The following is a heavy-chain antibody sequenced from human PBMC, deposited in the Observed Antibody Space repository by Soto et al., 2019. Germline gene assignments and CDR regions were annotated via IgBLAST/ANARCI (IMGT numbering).Heavy chain of an antibody. CDR2: ISAYNGNT. D-gene: IGHD3-16*01. CDR1: GYTFTSFG. CDR3: ARDSRDTFGAYNWFDP. V-gene: IGHV1-18*04. J-gene: IGHJ5*02. Sequence: QVQLVQSGAEVKKPGASVKVSCKASGYTFTSFGISWVRQAPGQWLEWMGWISAYNGNTNYAQKLQGRVTMTTDTSTSTDYMELRSLRSDDTAVYYCARDSRDTFGAYNWFDPWGQGALVTVSS.